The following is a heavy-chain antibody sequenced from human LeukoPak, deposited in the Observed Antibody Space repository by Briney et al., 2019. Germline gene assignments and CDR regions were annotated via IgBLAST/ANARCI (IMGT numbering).Heavy chain of an antibody. CDR3: ARGQYYYYYYMDV. CDR2: ISYDGSNK. J-gene: IGHJ6*03. Sequence: GGSLRLSCAASGFTFSSYAMHWVRQAPGKGRERVAVISYDGSNKYYADSVKGRFTISTDNSKHTLYLQLNSLRAEDTAVYYCARGQYYYYYYMDVWGKGTTVTVSS. V-gene: IGHV3-30*01. CDR1: GFTFSSYA.